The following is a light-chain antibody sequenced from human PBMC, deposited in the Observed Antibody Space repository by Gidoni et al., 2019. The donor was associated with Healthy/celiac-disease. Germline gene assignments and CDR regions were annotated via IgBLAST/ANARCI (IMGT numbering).Light chain of an antibody. CDR3: QQYDNLPRT. J-gene: IGKJ2*01. CDR1: QDISNY. CDR2: DAS. V-gene: IGKV1-33*01. Sequence: DIQMTQSPSSLSASVGDRLTNTCQASQDISNYLNWYQQKPGKAPKLLIYDASNLETGVPSRFSGSGSGTDFTFTISSLQPEDIATYYCQQYDNLPRTFXXXTKLEIK.